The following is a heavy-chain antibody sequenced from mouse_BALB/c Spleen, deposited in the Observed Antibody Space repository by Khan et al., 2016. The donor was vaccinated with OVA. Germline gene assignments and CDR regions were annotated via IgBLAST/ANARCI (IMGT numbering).Heavy chain of an antibody. CDR1: GYTFTDYN. CDR2: IYPYNGGT. V-gene: IGHV1S29*02. D-gene: IGHD1-1*01. CDR3: ARGYGSSYFAY. Sequence: VQLQQPGPELVKPGASVKISCKASGYTFTDYNMHWVKQSHGKSLEWIGYIYPYNGGTGYNQKFKSKATLTVDNSSSTAYMELRSLTSEDSAVYYCARGYGSSYFAYWGQGTLVTVST. J-gene: IGHJ3*01.